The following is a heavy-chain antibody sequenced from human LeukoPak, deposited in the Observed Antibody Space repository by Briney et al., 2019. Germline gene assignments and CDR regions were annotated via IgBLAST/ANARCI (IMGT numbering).Heavy chain of an antibody. Sequence: GGSLRLSCAASGFTFSSYAMHWVRQAPGKGLEWVAVISYDGSNKYYADSVKGRFTISRDNSKNTLYLQMNSLRAEDTAVYYCARDEPYSSGWYYGMDVWGQGTTVTVSS. CDR3: ARDEPYSSGWYYGMDV. D-gene: IGHD6-19*01. V-gene: IGHV3-30-3*01. J-gene: IGHJ6*02. CDR2: ISYDGSNK. CDR1: GFTFSSYA.